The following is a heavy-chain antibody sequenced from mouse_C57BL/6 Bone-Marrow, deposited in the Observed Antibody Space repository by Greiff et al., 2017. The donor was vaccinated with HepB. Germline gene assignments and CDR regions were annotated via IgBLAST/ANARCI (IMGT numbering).Heavy chain of an antibody. Sequence: VQLQQSGAELVRPGASVKLSCTASGFNIKDDYMHWVKQRPEQGLEWIGWIDPENGDTEYASKFQGKATITADTSSNTAYLQFSSLTSEDTAVYYFTFYDYWYFDVWGTGTTVTVSS. CDR2: IDPENGDT. CDR3: TFYDYWYFDV. J-gene: IGHJ1*03. CDR1: GFNIKDDY. D-gene: IGHD2-3*01. V-gene: IGHV14-4*01.